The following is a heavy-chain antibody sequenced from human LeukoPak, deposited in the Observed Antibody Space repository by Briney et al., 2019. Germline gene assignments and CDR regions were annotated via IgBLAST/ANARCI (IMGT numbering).Heavy chain of an antibody. CDR2: INHSGST. V-gene: IGHV4-34*01. Sequence: PSETLSLTCAVYGGSFSGYYWSWIRQPPGKGLELIGEINHSGSTNYNPSLKSRVTISVDTSKNQFSLKLSSVTAADTAVYYCARGLGYFDWFPRWFDPWGQGTLVTVSS. D-gene: IGHD3-9*01. J-gene: IGHJ5*02. CDR3: ARGLGYFDWFPRWFDP. CDR1: GGSFSGYY.